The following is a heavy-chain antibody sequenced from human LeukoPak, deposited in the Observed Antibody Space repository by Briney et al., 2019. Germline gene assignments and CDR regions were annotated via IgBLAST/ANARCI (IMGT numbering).Heavy chain of an antibody. Sequence: SETLSLTCTVSGGSINSSNYYWGWIRQPPGKGLEWIGSIYYSGRTHCNPSLKSRVTISVDTSKNQFSLNLRSVTPEDTAVYYCARNLIPEQLVLNFWGQGTLVTVSS. CDR2: IYYSGRT. D-gene: IGHD6-13*01. V-gene: IGHV4-39*07. CDR1: GGSINSSNYY. CDR3: ARNLIPEQLVLNF. J-gene: IGHJ4*02.